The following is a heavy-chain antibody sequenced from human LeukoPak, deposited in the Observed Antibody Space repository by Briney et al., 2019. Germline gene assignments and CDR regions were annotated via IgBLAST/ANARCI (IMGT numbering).Heavy chain of an antibody. V-gene: IGHV4-34*01. CDR2: INHSGST. CDR1: GGSFSGYY. D-gene: IGHD6-13*01. CDR3: ARGAGTWSCYYYYMDV. J-gene: IGHJ6*03. Sequence: PSETLSLTCAVYGGSFSGYYWSWIRQPPGKGLEWIGEINHSGSTNYNPSLKSRVTISVDTSKNQFSLKLSSVTAADTAVYYCARGAGTWSCYYYYMDVWGKGTTVTVSS.